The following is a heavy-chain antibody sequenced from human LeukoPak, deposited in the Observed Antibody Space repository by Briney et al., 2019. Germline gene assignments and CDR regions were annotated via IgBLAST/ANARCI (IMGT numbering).Heavy chain of an antibody. CDR3: AKDLGKDYDSSGYYYSPYYYYYYGMDV. CDR1: GFTFSSYA. V-gene: IGHV3-23*01. CDR2: ISGSGGST. J-gene: IGHJ6*02. D-gene: IGHD3-22*01. Sequence: PGGSLRLSCAASGFTFSSYAMSWVRQAPGKGLEWVSAISGSGGSTYYADSVKGRFTISRDNSKNTLYLQMNSLRAEDTAVYYCAKDLGKDYDSSGYYYSPYYYYYYGMDVWGQGTTVTVSS.